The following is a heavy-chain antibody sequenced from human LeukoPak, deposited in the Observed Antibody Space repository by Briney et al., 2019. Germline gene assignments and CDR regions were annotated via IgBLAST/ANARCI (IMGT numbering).Heavy chain of an antibody. CDR3: ARMNYVSSGWGAPFDY. V-gene: IGHV3-21*01. Sequence: PGGSLRLSCAASGFTFSSYTMNWVRQAPGKGLEWVSSISSGSRSIFYADSVKGRFTISRDNTKNSLYLQLNSLRAEDTAVYYCARMNYVSSGWGAPFDYWGQGTLVTVSS. CDR2: ISSGSRSI. D-gene: IGHD1-7*01. J-gene: IGHJ4*02. CDR1: GFTFSSYT.